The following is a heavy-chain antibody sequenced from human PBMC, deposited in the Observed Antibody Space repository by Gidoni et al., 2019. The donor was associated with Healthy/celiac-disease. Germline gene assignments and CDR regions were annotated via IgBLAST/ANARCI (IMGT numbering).Heavy chain of an antibody. Sequence: QVQLQQWGAGLLKPSETLSLTCAVYGGSFSGYYWSWIRQPPGKGLEWIGEINHSGSTNYNPSLKSRVTISVDTAKNQFSLKLSSVTAADTAVYYCARGKYGGSLYYYYGMDVWGQGTTVTVSS. CDR2: INHSGST. D-gene: IGHD3-16*01. CDR3: ARGKYGGSLYYYYGMDV. J-gene: IGHJ6*02. CDR1: GGSFSGYY. V-gene: IGHV4-34*01.